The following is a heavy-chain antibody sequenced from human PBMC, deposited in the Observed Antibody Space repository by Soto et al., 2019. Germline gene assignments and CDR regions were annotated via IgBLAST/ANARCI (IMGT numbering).Heavy chain of an antibody. CDR2: ISYDGNNK. CDR3: ARDRVGAGIGAIDY. V-gene: IGHV3-30-3*01. CDR1: GFTFSNSA. J-gene: IGHJ4*02. D-gene: IGHD6-13*01. Sequence: QVPLVESGGGVVQPGRSLRLSCAASGFTFSNSAMHWARQAPGKGLEWVAVISYDGNNKYYADSVKGRFTISRDNSMNTLYLQMNSLRPEDTAVYYCARDRVGAGIGAIDYWGQGTLVTVSS.